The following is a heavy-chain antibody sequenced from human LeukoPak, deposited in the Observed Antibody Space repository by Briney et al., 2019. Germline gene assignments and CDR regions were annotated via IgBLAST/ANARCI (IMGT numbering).Heavy chain of an antibody. J-gene: IGHJ6*02. CDR2: INPSGGST. D-gene: IGHD3-16*01. CDR1: GYIFTSYY. CDR3: ARDNTYYDYVWGLRRHKYGMDV. V-gene: IGHV1-46*01. Sequence: ASVKVSCKASGYIFTSYYMHWVRQAPGQGLEWMGIINPSGGSTSYAQKFQGRVTMTRDTSTSTVYMELSSLRSEDTAVYYCARDNTYYDYVWGLRRHKYGMDVWGQGTTVTVSS.